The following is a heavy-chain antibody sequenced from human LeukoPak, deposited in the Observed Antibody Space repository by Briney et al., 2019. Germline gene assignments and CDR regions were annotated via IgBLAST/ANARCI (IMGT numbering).Heavy chain of an antibody. J-gene: IGHJ4*02. CDR2: ISWDGGTT. V-gene: IGHV3-43D*03. Sequence: PGGSLRLSCAASGFSFEDYAMHWVRQAPGKGLEWVSFISWDGGTTYYADSVKGRFAGSRENSKNSLYLQMNSLRPEDSALYYCAKGFSAGSIDYWGQGTLVTVSS. CDR3: AKGFSAGSIDY. CDR1: GFSFEDYA. D-gene: IGHD2/OR15-2a*01.